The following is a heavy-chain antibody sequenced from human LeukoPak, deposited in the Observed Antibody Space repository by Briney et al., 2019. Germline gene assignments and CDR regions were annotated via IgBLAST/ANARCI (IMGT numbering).Heavy chain of an antibody. V-gene: IGHV3-30*18. CDR2: ISYDGSNK. D-gene: IGHD3-10*01. CDR1: GFTFSSYG. J-gene: IGHJ4*02. Sequence: GGSLRLSCAASGFTFSSYGMHWVRQAPGKGLEWVAVISYDGSNKYYADSVKGRFTISRDNSKNTLYLQMNSLRAEDTAVYYCAKDVGGFTMVRGAPSFYWGQGTLVTVSS. CDR3: AKDVGGFTMVRGAPSFY.